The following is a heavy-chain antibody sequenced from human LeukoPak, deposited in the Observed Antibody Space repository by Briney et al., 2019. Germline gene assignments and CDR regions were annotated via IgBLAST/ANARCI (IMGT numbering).Heavy chain of an antibody. CDR3: ASLGSSWHNYGMDV. CDR1: GGSMSSFY. V-gene: IGHV4-59*01. D-gene: IGHD6-13*01. CDR2: IYYSGST. J-gene: IGHJ6*02. Sequence: SETLSLTCPVSGGSMSSFYWSWIRQPPGKGLEWIGYIYYSGSTNYNPSLKSRVTISVDTSKNQFSLKLSSVTAADTAVYYCASLGSSWHNYGMDVWGQGTTVIVSS.